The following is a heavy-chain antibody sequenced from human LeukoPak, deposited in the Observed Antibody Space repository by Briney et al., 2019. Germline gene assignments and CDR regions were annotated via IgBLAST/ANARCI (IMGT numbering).Heavy chain of an antibody. V-gene: IGHV1-46*01. D-gene: IGHD3-22*01. J-gene: IGHJ5*02. CDR2: INPSGGST. CDR3: ARVATSYYYDSSGSNWFDP. CDR1: GGTFSSYA. Sequence: ASVKVSCKASGGTFSSYAISWVRQAPGQGLEWMGIINPSGGSTSYAQKFQGRVTLTRDTSTSTVYMELRSLRSEDTAVYYCARVATSYYYDSSGSNWFDPWGQGTLVTVSS.